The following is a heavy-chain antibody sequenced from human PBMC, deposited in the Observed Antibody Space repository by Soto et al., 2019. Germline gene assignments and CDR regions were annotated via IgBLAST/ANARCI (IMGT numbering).Heavy chain of an antibody. Sequence: QVQLVQSGAEVKKPGSSLKVSCKASGGTFRTYAITWGRQAPGQGLEWLGGIIPIFGTTDYARKFQGRVTITAAEYTSTVFIELSSLTSEDTAVYYCARGVGAYYFDYWGQGTLVTVSS. D-gene: IGHD1-26*01. V-gene: IGHV1-69*01. CDR2: IIPIFGTT. CDR1: GGTFRTYA. J-gene: IGHJ4*02. CDR3: ARGVGAYYFDY.